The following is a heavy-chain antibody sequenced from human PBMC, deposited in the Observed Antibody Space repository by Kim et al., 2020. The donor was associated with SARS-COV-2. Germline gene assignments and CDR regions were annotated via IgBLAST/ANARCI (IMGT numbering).Heavy chain of an antibody. Sequence: GGSLRLSCAASGFTFSNYAMNWVRRAPGKGLEWVSTIGISGSDTYYADSVKGRFTISRDNSKNTLNLQMNSLRAEDTALYYCAKRDTTGYNDYWGQGTLV. V-gene: IGHV3-23*01. CDR3: AKRDTTGYNDY. J-gene: IGHJ4*02. D-gene: IGHD3-9*01. CDR2: IGISGSDT. CDR1: GFTFSNYA.